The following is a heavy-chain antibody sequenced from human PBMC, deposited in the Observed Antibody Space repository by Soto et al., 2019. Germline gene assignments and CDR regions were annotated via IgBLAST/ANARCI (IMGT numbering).Heavy chain of an antibody. D-gene: IGHD3-22*01. V-gene: IGHV4-59*02. CDR3: ARSRYDTTGFAVDP. Sequence: QTQLQESGPGLVKPSETLSLTCTVSGASVSSGYWSWIRQPPGKGLEWIGFMYFGGSFNYNPSLTSRVAISLAASKNQFSLKVTSVTAADTAVYYCARSRYDTTGFAVDPWGQGIRVTVSS. CDR2: MYFGGSF. J-gene: IGHJ5*02. CDR1: GASVSSGY.